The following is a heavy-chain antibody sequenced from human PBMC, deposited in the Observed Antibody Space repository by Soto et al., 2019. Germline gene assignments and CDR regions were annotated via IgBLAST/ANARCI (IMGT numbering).Heavy chain of an antibody. CDR2: IRSKANSYAT. CDR3: TRHGISDYYGSGSPWDY. J-gene: IGHJ4*02. V-gene: IGHV3-73*01. D-gene: IGHD3-10*01. CDR1: GFTFSGSA. Sequence: PGGSLRLSCAASGFTFSGSAMHWVRQASGKGLEWVGRIRSKANSYATAYAASVKGRFTISRDDSKNTAYLQMNSLKTEDTAVYYCTRHGISDYYGSGSPWDYRGQGTLVTVSS.